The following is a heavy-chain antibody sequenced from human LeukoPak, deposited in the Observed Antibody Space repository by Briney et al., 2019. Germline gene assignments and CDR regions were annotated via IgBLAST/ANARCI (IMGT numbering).Heavy chain of an antibody. D-gene: IGHD6-13*01. Sequence: GSLRLSCAASGFTFSSYVMHWVRQAPGKGLEWIGEINHSGSTNYNPSLKSRVTISVDTSKNQFSLKLSSVTAADTAVYYCARGSGSSLDCWGQGTLVTVSS. CDR3: ARGSGSSLDC. V-gene: IGHV4-34*01. J-gene: IGHJ4*02. CDR1: GFTFSSYV. CDR2: INHSGST.